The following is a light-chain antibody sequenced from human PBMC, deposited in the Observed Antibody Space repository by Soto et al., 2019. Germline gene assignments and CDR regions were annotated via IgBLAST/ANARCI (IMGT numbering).Light chain of an antibody. J-gene: IGLJ3*02. CDR2: RNN. CDR3: AAWDDSLSGQGV. V-gene: IGLV1-47*01. Sequence: QSALSQPPSASGTPGQRVTISCSGSSSNIGNNYVYWYQQFPGTAPKLLIYRNNQRPSGVPDRFSGSKSGTSASLVISGLRSEDESHYYCAAWDDSLSGQGVFGGGTKVTVL. CDR1: SSNIGNNY.